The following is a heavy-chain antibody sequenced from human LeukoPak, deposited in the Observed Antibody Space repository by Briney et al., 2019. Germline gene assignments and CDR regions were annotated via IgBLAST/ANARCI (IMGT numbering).Heavy chain of an antibody. CDR2: INDDGSDT. CDR1: GFTFKPYW. V-gene: IGHV3-74*01. D-gene: IGHD2-15*01. J-gene: IGHJ5*02. CDR3: VRGGPSTWS. Sequence: GSLRLSCAVSGFTFKPYWMHWVRQAPGKGPVWVSRINDDGSDTTYADSVKGRFTISRDDAKNMLFLQMNSLRAEDTAVYYCVRGGPSTWSWGQGTLVTVSS.